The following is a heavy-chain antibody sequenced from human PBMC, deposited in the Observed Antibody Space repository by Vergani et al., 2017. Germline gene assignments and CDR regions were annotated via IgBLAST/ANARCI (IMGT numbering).Heavy chain of an antibody. CDR3: ARQGYCSSTSCYGYYYYYGMDV. CDR1: GGTFSSYT. V-gene: IGHV1-69*02. Sequence: QVQLVQSGAEVKKPGSSVKVSCKASGGTFSSYTISWVRQAPGQGLEWMGRIIPILGIANYAQKFQSRVTITADKSTSTAYMELSSLRSEDTAVYYCARQGYCSSTSCYGYYYYYGMDVWGQGTTVTVSS. J-gene: IGHJ6*02. CDR2: IIPILGIA. D-gene: IGHD2-2*01.